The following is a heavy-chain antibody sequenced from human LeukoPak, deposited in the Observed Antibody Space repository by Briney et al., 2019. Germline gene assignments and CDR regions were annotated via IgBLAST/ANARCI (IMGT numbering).Heavy chain of an antibody. J-gene: IGHJ4*02. CDR1: GFTFSSYG. CDR2: TWYDGSNK. V-gene: IGHV3-33*01. CDR3: AADYGDYYFDY. Sequence: GRSLRLSCAASGFTFSSYGMHWVRQAPGKGLEWVAVTWYDGSNKYYADSVKGRFTISRDNSKNTLYLQMNSLRAEDTAVYYCAADYGDYYFDYWGQGTLVTVSS. D-gene: IGHD4-17*01.